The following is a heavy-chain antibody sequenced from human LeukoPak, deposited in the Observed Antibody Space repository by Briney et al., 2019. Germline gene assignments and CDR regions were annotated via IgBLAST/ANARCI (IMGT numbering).Heavy chain of an antibody. J-gene: IGHJ4*02. CDR2: IYTSGST. V-gene: IGHV4-61*02. D-gene: IGHD6-19*01. Sequence: NPSETLSLTCTVSGGSISSGSYYWSWIRQPAGKGLEWIGRIYTSGSTNFNPSLKSRVTISIDTSKNQFSLKLSSVTAADTAVYYCARDRGRSGWYAWYFDYWGQGTLVTVSS. CDR1: GGSISSGSYY. CDR3: ARDRGRSGWYAWYFDY.